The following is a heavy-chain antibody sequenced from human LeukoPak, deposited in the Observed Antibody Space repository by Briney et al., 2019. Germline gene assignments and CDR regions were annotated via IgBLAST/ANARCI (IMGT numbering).Heavy chain of an antibody. Sequence: PSETLSLTCTVSGGSISSYYWSWIRQPPGEGLEWIGCIYYSGSTNYNLPLKSRVTISVDTSKNQFSLKLSSVTAADTAVYYCAREVVTVRYFDLWGRGTLVTVSS. CDR2: IYYSGST. D-gene: IGHD4-23*01. J-gene: IGHJ2*01. CDR1: GGSISSYY. V-gene: IGHV4-59*01. CDR3: AREVVTVRYFDL.